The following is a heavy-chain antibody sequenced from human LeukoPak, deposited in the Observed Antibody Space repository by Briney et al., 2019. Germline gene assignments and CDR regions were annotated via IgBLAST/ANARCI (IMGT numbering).Heavy chain of an antibody. CDR3: AKGSYYDSSGSFYFDY. CDR2: ISGSGDNK. V-gene: IGHV3-23*01. Sequence: GGSLRLSCAASGFTFSSYAMSWVRQAPGKGLEWVSGISGSGDNKYYADSVKGRFTISRDNSKNTLYVQMNSLGTEDTAAYYCAKGSYYDSSGSFYFDYWGQGTLVTVSS. D-gene: IGHD3-22*01. CDR1: GFTFSSYA. J-gene: IGHJ4*02.